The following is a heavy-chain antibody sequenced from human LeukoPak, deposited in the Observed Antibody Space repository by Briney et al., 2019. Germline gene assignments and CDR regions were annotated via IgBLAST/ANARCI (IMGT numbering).Heavy chain of an antibody. V-gene: IGHV3-7*01. CDR1: RFTFSTYL. D-gene: IGHD6-6*01. CDR2: INQPGSEK. Sequence: GGSLRLSSAASRFTFSTYLMTWVRQAPGKGLEWVANINQPGSEKLYVDSVKGRFTISRDNAKNSLYLQMNGLRAEDTAVYYCARGIAGRPGLDYWGQGTLVTVSS. J-gene: IGHJ4*02. CDR3: ARGIAGRPGLDY.